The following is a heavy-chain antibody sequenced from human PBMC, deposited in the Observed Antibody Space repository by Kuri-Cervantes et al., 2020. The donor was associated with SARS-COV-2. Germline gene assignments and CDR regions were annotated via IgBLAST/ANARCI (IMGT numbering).Heavy chain of an antibody. CDR2: ISAYNGNT. CDR1: GYTFTSYG. CDR3: ARDAGQWLGDNWFDP. V-gene: IGHV1-18*01. D-gene: IGHD6-19*01. J-gene: IGHJ5*02. Sequence: ASVKVSCKASGYTFTSYGISWVRQAPGQGLEWMGWISAYNGNTNYAQKLQGRVTMTTETSTSTAYMELRSLRSDDTDVYYCARDAGQWLGDNWFDPWGQGTLVTVSS.